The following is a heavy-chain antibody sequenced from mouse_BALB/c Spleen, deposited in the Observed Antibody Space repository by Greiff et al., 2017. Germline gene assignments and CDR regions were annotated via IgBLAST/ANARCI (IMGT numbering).Heavy chain of an antibody. CDR1: GYSITSGYS. V-gene: IGHV3-1*02. Sequence: DVKLQESGPDLVKPSQSLSLTCTVTGYSITSGYSWHWIRQFPGNKLEWMGYIHYSGSTNYNPSLKSRISITRDTSKNQFFLQLNSVTTEDTATYYCARRGGLYDYDVWFAYWGQGTLVTVSA. D-gene: IGHD2-4*01. CDR2: IHYSGST. J-gene: IGHJ3*01. CDR3: ARRGGLYDYDVWFAY.